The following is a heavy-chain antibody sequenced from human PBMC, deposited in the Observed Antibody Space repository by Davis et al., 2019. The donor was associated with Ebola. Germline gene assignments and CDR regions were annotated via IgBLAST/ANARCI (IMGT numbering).Heavy chain of an antibody. CDR3: ASIAARRWDYYYYGMDV. V-gene: IGHV3-48*02. CDR1: VITFSSYA. D-gene: IGHD6-6*01. Sequence: GESLKISCTDSVITFSSYAMTWVRQAPGKGLEWVSYISSSSSTIYYADSVKGRFTISRDNAKNSLYLQMNSLRDEDTAVYYCASIAARRWDYYYYGMDVWGQGTTVTVSS. J-gene: IGHJ6*02. CDR2: ISSSSSTI.